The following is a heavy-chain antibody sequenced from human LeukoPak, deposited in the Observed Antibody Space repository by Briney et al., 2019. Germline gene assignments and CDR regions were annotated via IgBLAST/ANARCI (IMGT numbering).Heavy chain of an antibody. J-gene: IGHJ4*02. CDR2: IKSKTDGGTT. D-gene: IGHD3-10*01. CDR3: STEGVTYYYASGTY. Sequence: GGSLRLSCAASGFTFSNAWMSWVRQAPGKGLEWVGRIKSKTDGGTTDYAAPVKGRFTISRDDSKTTLYLQMNSLKTEDTAVYYCSTEGVTYYYASGTYWGQGTLVTVSS. CDR1: GFTFSNAW. V-gene: IGHV3-15*01.